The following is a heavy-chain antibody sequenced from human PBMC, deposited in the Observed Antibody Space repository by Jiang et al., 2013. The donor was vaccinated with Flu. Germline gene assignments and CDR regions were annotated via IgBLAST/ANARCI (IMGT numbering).Heavy chain of an antibody. V-gene: IGHV1-69*01. CDR3: AREVAGDSSGTPGFDY. Sequence: SSVKVSCKASGGTFSSYAISWVRQAPGQGLEWMGGIIPIFGTANYAQKFQGRVTITADESTSTAYMELSSLRSEDTAVYYCAREVAGDSSGTPGFDYWGQGTLVTVSS. CDR2: IIPIFGTA. D-gene: IGHD3-22*01. J-gene: IGHJ4*02. CDR1: GGTFSSYA.